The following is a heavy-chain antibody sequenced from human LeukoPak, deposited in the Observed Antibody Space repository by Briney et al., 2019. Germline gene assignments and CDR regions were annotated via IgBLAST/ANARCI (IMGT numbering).Heavy chain of an antibody. CDR2: ISGSGGST. Sequence: GGSLRLSCAASGFTFSSYAMTWVRQAPGKGLEWVSAISGSGGSTYYADSVKGRFTISRDNFKNTLYLQMNSLRAEDTAVYYCAMTTVTASYYYGLDVWGQGTTVTVSS. J-gene: IGHJ6*02. CDR1: GFTFSSYA. V-gene: IGHV3-23*01. D-gene: IGHD4-17*01. CDR3: AMTTVTASYYYGLDV.